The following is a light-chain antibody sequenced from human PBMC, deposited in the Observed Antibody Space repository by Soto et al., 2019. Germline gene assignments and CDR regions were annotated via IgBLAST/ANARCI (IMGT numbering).Light chain of an antibody. CDR1: QSVSGT. J-gene: IGKJ4*01. V-gene: IGKV3-15*01. Sequence: EIVMTQSPATLSVSPGERATLSCRASQSVSGTLAWYQQKPGQAPSLLIYAASTRATGISARFSGSGSGTDFTLTISSLQSEDFAVYYCQQYNKWPLTFGGGTKVEIK. CDR3: QQYNKWPLT. CDR2: AAS.